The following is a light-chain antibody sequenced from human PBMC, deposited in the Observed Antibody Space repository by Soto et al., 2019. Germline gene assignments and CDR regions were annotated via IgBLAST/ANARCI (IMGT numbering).Light chain of an antibody. J-gene: IGKJ1*01. Sequence: DIVMTQSTLSLPFTPGEPASISCRTSHVLLHINVYNFLDWYRQKPVQSPQLLIYLGSYRASGVPDRFRGSGSGTDFTLKISRVAAEDVGVYYCMQALQTRTFGQGTKV. CDR1: HVLLHINVYNF. CDR2: LGS. CDR3: MQALQTRT. V-gene: IGKV2-28*01.